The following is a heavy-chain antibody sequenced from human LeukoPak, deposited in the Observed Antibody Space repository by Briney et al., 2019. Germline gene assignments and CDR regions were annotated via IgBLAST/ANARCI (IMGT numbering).Heavy chain of an antibody. CDR2: IYTSGST. J-gene: IGHJ3*02. Sequence: KPSETLSLTCTVSGGSISSYYWSWLRQPAGKGLEWIGRIYTSGSTNYNPSLKSRVTMSVDTSKNQFSLKLSSVTAADTAVYYCARRLPVAGTDDAFDIWGQGTMVTVSS. D-gene: IGHD6-19*01. CDR1: GGSISSYY. V-gene: IGHV4-4*07. CDR3: ARRLPVAGTDDAFDI.